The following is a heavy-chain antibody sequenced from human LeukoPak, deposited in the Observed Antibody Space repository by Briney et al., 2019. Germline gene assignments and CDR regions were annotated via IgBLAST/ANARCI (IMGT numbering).Heavy chain of an antibody. Sequence: SETLSLTCTVSGGSISSYYWSWIRQPPGKGLEWIGYIYYSGSTNYNPSLKSRVTISVDTSKNQFSLKLSSVTAADTAVYYCVRVGALTVLDYWGQRTLVTVSS. CDR1: GGSISSYY. V-gene: IGHV4-59*01. CDR3: VRVGALTVLDY. CDR2: IYYSGST. D-gene: IGHD1-26*01. J-gene: IGHJ4*02.